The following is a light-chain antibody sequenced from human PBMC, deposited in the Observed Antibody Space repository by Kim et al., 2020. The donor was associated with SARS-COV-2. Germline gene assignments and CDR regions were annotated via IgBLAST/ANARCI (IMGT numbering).Light chain of an antibody. J-gene: IGLJ3*02. V-gene: IGLV3-1*01. Sequence: SVSPGQTASISCSGDKLGDEFACWYQQKPGQSPVLVIYQDTKRPSGIHERFSGSNSGNTATLTISGTQAMDEADYYCQAWDTSTAVFGGGTQLTVL. CDR2: QDT. CDR3: QAWDTSTAV. CDR1: KLGDEF.